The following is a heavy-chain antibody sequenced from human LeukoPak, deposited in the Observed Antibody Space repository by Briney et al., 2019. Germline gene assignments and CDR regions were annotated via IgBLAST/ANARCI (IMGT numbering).Heavy chain of an antibody. CDR2: ISYDGSNK. CDR3: ARATKAFDY. J-gene: IGHJ4*02. V-gene: IGHV3-30*03. Sequence: GRSLRLSCAASGFTFSSYGMHWVRQAPGKGLEWVAVISYDGSNKYYADSVKGRFTISRDNSKNTLYLQMSSLRAEDTAVYYCARATKAFDYWGQGTLVTVSS. D-gene: IGHD5-12*01. CDR1: GFTFSSYG.